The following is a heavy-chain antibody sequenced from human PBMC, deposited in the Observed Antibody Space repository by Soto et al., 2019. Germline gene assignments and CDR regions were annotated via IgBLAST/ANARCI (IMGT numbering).Heavy chain of an antibody. CDR3: AKGIWFGELKTDYYGMDL. V-gene: IGHV3-11*05. CDR2: ISSSSSYT. D-gene: IGHD3-10*01. CDR1: GFTFSDYY. Sequence: PGGSLRLSCAASGFTFSDYYMSWIRQAPGKGLEWVSYISSSSSYTNYADSVKGRFTISRDNAKNSLYLQMNSLRAEDTAVYYCAKGIWFGELKTDYYGMDLWGQRTKVTGSS. J-gene: IGHJ6*02.